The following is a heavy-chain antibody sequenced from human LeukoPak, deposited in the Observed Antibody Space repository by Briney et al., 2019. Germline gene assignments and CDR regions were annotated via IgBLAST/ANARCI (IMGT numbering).Heavy chain of an antibody. Sequence: GGSLRLSCAASGFTFSSFALHWVRQAPGKGLEWVAVISYEDGSNKYYADSVKGRFTISRDNSKHTVYLQMNSLRSEDTAVYYCARETGGNTPYYFDYWGQGTLVTVSS. D-gene: IGHD2-2*02. V-gene: IGHV3-30*04. CDR1: GFTFSSFA. J-gene: IGHJ4*02. CDR2: ISYEDGSNK. CDR3: ARETGGNTPYYFDY.